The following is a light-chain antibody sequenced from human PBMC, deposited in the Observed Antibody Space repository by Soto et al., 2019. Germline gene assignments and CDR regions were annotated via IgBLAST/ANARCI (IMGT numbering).Light chain of an antibody. J-gene: IGKJ4*01. Sequence: EFVMRHSPATRSVSPGEGATLSCRASQGIGDTLAWYQHKPGQTPGLLIYDTSTRATGVPTRFSGSRSGAEFTLTINSMQSEDFAAYYCQPYNNWPLTFGGGTKVDIK. CDR3: QPYNNWPLT. V-gene: IGKV3-15*01. CDR1: QGIGDT. CDR2: DTS.